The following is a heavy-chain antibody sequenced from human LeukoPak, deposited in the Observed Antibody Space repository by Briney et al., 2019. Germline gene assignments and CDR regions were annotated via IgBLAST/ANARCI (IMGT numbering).Heavy chain of an antibody. CDR1: GFTFSSYS. J-gene: IGHJ4*02. CDR2: ISSSSSTI. Sequence: GGPLRLSCAASGFTFSSYSMNWVRQAPGKGLEWVSYISSSSSTIYYADSVKGRFTISRDNAKNSLYLQMNSLRAEDTAVYYCARGDFWSGFDYWGQGTLVTVSS. D-gene: IGHD3-3*01. V-gene: IGHV3-48*01. CDR3: ARGDFWSGFDY.